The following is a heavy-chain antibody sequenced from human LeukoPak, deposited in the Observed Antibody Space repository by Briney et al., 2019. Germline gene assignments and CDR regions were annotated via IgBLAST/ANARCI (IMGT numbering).Heavy chain of an antibody. CDR3: ARGDRYDILTGYYIRLDP. J-gene: IGHJ5*02. V-gene: IGHV1-18*01. CDR1: GYTLSSYG. Sequence: ASVKVSCKASGYTLSSYGISWVRQAPGQGLEWMGWISGYNGDTNYAQRLQDRVTMTRNTSISTAYMELSSLRSEDTAVYYCARGDRYDILTGYYIRLDPWGQGTLVTVSS. D-gene: IGHD3-9*01. CDR2: ISGYNGDT.